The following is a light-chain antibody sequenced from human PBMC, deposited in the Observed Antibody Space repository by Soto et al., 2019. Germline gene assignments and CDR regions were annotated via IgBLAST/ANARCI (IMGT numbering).Light chain of an antibody. CDR1: SYDVGGYNF. CDR2: EVT. V-gene: IGLV2-8*01. Sequence: QSVLTQPPSASGSPGQSVTISCTGTSYDVGGYNFVSWYQQHPGKAPKLMIYEVTKRPSGVPDRFSGSKSGNTASLTVSGLQAEDEDDYYCSSFAGSNNVVFGGGTKVTVL. CDR3: SSFAGSNNVV. J-gene: IGLJ2*01.